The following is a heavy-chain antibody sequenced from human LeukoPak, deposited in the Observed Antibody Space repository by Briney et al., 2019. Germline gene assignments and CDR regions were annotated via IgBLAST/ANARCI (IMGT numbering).Heavy chain of an antibody. Sequence: PGGSLRLSCAASGFTFSGSSMHWVRQASGKGLEWVGRIRSKANSYATTYAASAKGRFTISRDDSKNTAYLQMSSLKSEDTAVYYCAVVVRATEVVACWGQGTLVTVSS. CDR2: IRSKANSYAT. CDR3: AVVVRATEVVAC. J-gene: IGHJ4*02. D-gene: IGHD1-26*01. V-gene: IGHV3-73*01. CDR1: GFTFSGSS.